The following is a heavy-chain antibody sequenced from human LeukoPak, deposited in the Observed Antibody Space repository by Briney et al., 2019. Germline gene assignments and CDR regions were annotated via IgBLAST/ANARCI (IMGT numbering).Heavy chain of an antibody. Sequence: ASVKVSCKASGYTFTGYYMHWVRQAPGQGLEWMGWINPNSGGTNYAQKFQGRVTITADESTSTAYMELSSLRSEDTAVYYCARAAIVVVPAAISADSYYYYMDVWGKGTTVTISS. CDR1: GYTFTGYY. V-gene: IGHV1-2*02. J-gene: IGHJ6*03. CDR2: INPNSGGT. D-gene: IGHD2-2*01. CDR3: ARAAIVVVPAAISADSYYYYMDV.